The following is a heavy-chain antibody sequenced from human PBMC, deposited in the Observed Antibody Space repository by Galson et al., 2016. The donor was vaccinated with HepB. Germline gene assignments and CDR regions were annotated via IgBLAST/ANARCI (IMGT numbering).Heavy chain of an antibody. CDR3: ARVGGYSSGWYLASGVGWFDP. CDR1: GGSISSNY. D-gene: IGHD6-19*01. Sequence: SETLSLTCTVSGGSISSNYWSWIRQPPGKGLEWIGYIYHSGSTNYNPSLKSRVTISVDTPKNQFSLKLSSVTAADTAVYYCARVGGYSSGWYLASGVGWFDPWGQGTLVTVSS. J-gene: IGHJ5*02. V-gene: IGHV4-59*01. CDR2: IYHSGST.